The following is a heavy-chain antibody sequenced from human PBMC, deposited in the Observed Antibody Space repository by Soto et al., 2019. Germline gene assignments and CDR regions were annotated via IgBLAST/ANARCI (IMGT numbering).Heavy chain of an antibody. Sequence: QVQLVESGGGVVQPGRSLRLSCAAPGFSFSSYGMHWVRQAPGKGLEWVAVIWYDGSNKYYADSVKGRFTISRDNSKNXVDLQMNSLRAEDTAVYYCARPRDSNYHYYYGMDVWGQGTTVTVSS. CDR1: GFSFSSYG. J-gene: IGHJ6*02. CDR2: IWYDGSNK. V-gene: IGHV3-33*01. D-gene: IGHD6-13*01. CDR3: ARPRDSNYHYYYGMDV.